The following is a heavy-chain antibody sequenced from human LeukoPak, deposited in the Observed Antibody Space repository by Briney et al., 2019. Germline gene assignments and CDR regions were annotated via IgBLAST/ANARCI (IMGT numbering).Heavy chain of an antibody. Sequence: GGSLRLSCAASGFMFKNYGMSWVRQAPGKWLEWVSAVDGGGGSTYYADSVKARFTISRDNSKNTLFLQMNSLRAGDTAIYYCVRDQDEDRGSTTFDRWGQGTLVTVSS. CDR1: GFMFKNYG. CDR2: VDGGGGST. D-gene: IGHD1-26*01. V-gene: IGHV3-23*01. J-gene: IGHJ4*02. CDR3: VRDQDEDRGSTTFDR.